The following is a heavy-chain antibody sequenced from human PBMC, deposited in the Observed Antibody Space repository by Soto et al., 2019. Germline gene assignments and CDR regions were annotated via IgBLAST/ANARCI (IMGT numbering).Heavy chain of an antibody. J-gene: IGHJ6*03. CDR3: ARAERYCSSTSCRSYYYYYYMDV. D-gene: IGHD2-2*01. V-gene: IGHV3-13*01. Sequence: PGGSLRLSCAASGFTLSSYDMHWVRQATGKGLEWVSAIGTAGDTYYPGSVKGRFTISRENAKNSLYLQMNSLRAGDTAVYYCARAERYCSSTSCRSYYYYYYMDVWGKGTTVTVSS. CDR2: IGTAGDT. CDR1: GFTLSSYD.